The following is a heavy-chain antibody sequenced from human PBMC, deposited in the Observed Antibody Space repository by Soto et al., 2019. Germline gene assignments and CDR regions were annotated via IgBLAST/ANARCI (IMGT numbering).Heavy chain of an antibody. D-gene: IGHD3-10*01. J-gene: IGHJ5*02. V-gene: IGHV1-18*01. CDR2: INVYNGNT. CDR1: GYTFTNYG. CDR3: ARGVGSGSYYNQYNWFDP. Sequence: QVQLVQSGGEVKKPGASVKVSCKASGYTFTNYGISWVRQAPGQGLEWMGCINVYNGNTKYAQKVQGRVTMTTDTSTSTAYMELGSLRSDDTAVYYCARGVGSGSYYNQYNWFDPWGQGTLVTVSS.